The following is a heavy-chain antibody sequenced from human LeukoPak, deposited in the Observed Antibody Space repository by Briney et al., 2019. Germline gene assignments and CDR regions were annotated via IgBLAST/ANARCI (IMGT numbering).Heavy chain of an antibody. CDR1: GYTLTSYG. CDR3: ARGYAVGSYYSRGAFDI. V-gene: IGHV1-18*01. D-gene: IGHD1-26*01. Sequence: GASVKVSCKASGYTLTSYGISWVRQAPGQGLEWMGWISAYNGNTNYAQKLQGRVTMTTDTSTSTAYMELRSLRSDDTAVYYCARGYAVGSYYSRGAFDIWGQGTMVTVSS. CDR2: ISAYNGNT. J-gene: IGHJ3*02.